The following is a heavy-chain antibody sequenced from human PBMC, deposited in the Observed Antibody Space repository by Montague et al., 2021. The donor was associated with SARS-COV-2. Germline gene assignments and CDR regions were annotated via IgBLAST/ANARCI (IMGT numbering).Heavy chain of an antibody. Sequence: SETLSLTCTVSGGSISSSGYYWGWIRQPPGKGLEWIGSIYYSGSTYYNPSLKSRVTISVDTSQNQLSLKLRSVTAAATDVYYCARQENSSGGFKPEAFDLWGQGTMVTVSS. V-gene: IGHV4-39*01. J-gene: IGHJ3*01. D-gene: IGHD6-19*01. CDR1: GGSISSSGYY. CDR2: IYYSGST. CDR3: ARQENSSGGFKPEAFDL.